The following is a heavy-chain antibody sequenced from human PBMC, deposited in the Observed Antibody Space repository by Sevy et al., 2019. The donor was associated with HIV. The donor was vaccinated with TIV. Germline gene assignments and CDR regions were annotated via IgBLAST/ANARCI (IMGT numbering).Heavy chain of an antibody. CDR2: ISGSGSGSGT. CDR3: AKDIVILVGDAFDI. CDR1: GFTFSNYA. V-gene: IGHV3-23*01. Sequence: GGSLRLSCTASGFTFSNYAMNWVRQAPGKGLEWVSGISGSGSGSGTYYADSVRGSFTVSRDNSKNTLYLQMNSLRAEDTAVYYCAKDIVILVGDAFDIWGQGTMVTVSS. D-gene: IGHD3-22*01. J-gene: IGHJ3*02.